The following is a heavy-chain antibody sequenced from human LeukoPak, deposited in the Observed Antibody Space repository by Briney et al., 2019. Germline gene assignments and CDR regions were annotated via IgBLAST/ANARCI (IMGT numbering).Heavy chain of an antibody. CDR3: AREANAPTARYWYFDL. Sequence: SETLSLTCTVTGGSVSSYYWSWMRQSPGKGLEWIGYVYYSGSTNYNPALKSRVTISLDTSKNQFSLKLSSVTAADTAVYYCAREANAPTARYWYFDLWGRGTQVTVSS. V-gene: IGHV4-59*02. J-gene: IGHJ2*01. CDR2: VYYSGST. CDR1: GGSVSSYY. D-gene: IGHD2-8*01.